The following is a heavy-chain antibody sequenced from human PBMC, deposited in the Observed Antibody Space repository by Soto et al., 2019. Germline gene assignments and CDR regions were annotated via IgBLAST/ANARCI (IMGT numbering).Heavy chain of an antibody. CDR2: ISGSGGST. D-gene: IGHD6-13*01. CDR1: GFTFSSYA. CDR3: AKRIAAAGTNALDV. Sequence: EVQLLESGGGLVRPGGSLRLSCEASGFTFSSYAMSWVRQAPGKGLEWVSSISGSGGSTYYADSVKGRFTVSRDNSKNTLYLRMNSLKAEDTAVYYCAKRIAAAGTNALDVWGQGTTVTVSS. J-gene: IGHJ6*02. V-gene: IGHV3-23*01.